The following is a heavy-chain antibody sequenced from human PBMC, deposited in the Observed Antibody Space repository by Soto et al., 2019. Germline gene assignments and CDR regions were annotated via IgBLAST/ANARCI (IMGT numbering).Heavy chain of an antibody. V-gene: IGHV3-30*18. Sequence: PGGSLRLSCAASGFTFSSYGMHWVRQAPGKGLEWVAVISYDGSNKYYADSVKGRFTISRDNSKNTLYLQMNSPRAEDTAVYYCAKDRPSGSRPYYYGMDVWGQGTTVTVSS. CDR3: AKDRPSGSRPYYYGMDV. J-gene: IGHJ6*02. D-gene: IGHD1-26*01. CDR2: ISYDGSNK. CDR1: GFTFSSYG.